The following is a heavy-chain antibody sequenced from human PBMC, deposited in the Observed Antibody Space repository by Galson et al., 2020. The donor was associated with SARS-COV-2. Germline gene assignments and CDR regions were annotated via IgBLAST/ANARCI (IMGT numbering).Heavy chain of an antibody. D-gene: IGHD6-6*01. J-gene: IGHJ5*02. CDR1: GFSVSSSS. Sequence: GGSLRLSCTASGFSVSSSSMAWVRQAPGKGLEWVSILYSGGSTYYADSVKGRFTISRDNSKNTLYLQMSGLRTEDTAVYFCAKTSFRNNYFAPWGQGTLVTVSS. V-gene: IGHV3-66*01. CDR2: LYSGGST. CDR3: AKTSFRNNYFAP.